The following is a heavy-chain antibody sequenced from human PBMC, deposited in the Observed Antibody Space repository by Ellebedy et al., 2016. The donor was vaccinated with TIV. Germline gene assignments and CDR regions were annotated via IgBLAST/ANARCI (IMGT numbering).Heavy chain of an antibody. CDR1: GGSISSGGYY. V-gene: IGHV4-31*03. D-gene: IGHD3-10*01. J-gene: IGHJ4*02. CDR3: ARVWGTMVRGVIMRYFDY. CDR2: IYYSGST. Sequence: MPSETLSLTCTVSGGSISSGGYYWSWIRQHPGKGLEWIGYIYYSGSTYYNPSLKSRVTISVDTSKNQFSLKLSSVTAADTAVYYCARVWGTMVRGVIMRYFDYWGQGTLVTVSS.